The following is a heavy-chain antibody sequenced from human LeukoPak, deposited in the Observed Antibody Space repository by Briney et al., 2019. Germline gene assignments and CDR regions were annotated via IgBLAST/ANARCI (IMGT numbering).Heavy chain of an antibody. V-gene: IGHV4-59*06. J-gene: IGHJ4*02. CDR2: IYYSGST. D-gene: IGHD3-22*01. CDR3: AAAAAGFNYYDSSGYPEGFDY. CDR1: GGSITSYY. Sequence: SETLSLTCTVSGGSITSYYWSWIRQHPGKGLEWIGYIYYSGSTYYNPSLKSRVTISVDTSKNQFSLKLSSVTAADTAVYYCAAAAAGFNYYDSSGYPEGFDYWGQGTLVTVSS.